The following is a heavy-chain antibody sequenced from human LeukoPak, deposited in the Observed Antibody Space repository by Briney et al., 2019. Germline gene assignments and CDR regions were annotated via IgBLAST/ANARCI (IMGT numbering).Heavy chain of an antibody. CDR3: ARSYSSSPENWFDP. V-gene: IGHV3-30-3*01. CDR1: GFTFSSYA. Sequence: GGSLRLSCAASGFTFSSYAMHWVRQAPGKGLEWVAVISYDGSNKYYADSVKGRFTISRDNSKNTLYLQMNSLRAEDTAVYYCARSYSSSPENWFDPWGQGTLVTVSS. D-gene: IGHD6-6*01. J-gene: IGHJ5*02. CDR2: ISYDGSNK.